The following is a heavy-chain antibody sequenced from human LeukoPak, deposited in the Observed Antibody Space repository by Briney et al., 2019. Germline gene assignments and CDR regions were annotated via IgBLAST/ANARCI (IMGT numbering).Heavy chain of an antibody. J-gene: IGHJ3*02. V-gene: IGHV4-4*07. CDR1: GDSISGFF. Sequence: PSETLSLTCTVSGDSISGFFWSWIRQPAGKGLEWIGHIYTSGSTNYNPSLKSRVTMSVDTSKNQFSLKLSSVTAADTAVYYCPITMTRGVIITDAFDIWGQGTMVTVSS. D-gene: IGHD3-10*01. CDR2: IYTSGST. CDR3: PITMTRGVIITDAFDI.